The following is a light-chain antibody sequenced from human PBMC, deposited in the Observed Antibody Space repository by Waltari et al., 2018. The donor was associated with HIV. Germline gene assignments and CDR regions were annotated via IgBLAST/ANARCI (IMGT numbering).Light chain of an antibody. V-gene: IGLV1-40*01. CDR2: SDN. Sequence: QSVLTQPPSVSGAPGQRVTISCTGSSTNIGANYHVHWYQQLPGTAPKLLIYSDNNRPSGVPDRFSGSKSGTSASLAITGLQAEDEADFYCQSYDSSLSGVVFGGGTKLTVL. J-gene: IGLJ3*02. CDR1: STNIGANYH. CDR3: QSYDSSLSGVV.